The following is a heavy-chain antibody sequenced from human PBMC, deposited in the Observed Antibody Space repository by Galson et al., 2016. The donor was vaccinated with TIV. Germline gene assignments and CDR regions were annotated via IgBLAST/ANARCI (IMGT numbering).Heavy chain of an antibody. J-gene: IGHJ6*02. CDR3: ARDNLKYYHAFDV. CDR2: IFYSGTT. D-gene: IGHD1-26*01. V-gene: IGHV4-30-4*01. CDR1: GDSISDGASY. Sequence: TLSLTCSVFGDSISDGASYWSWIRQPPGKGLEWIGYIFYSGTTYNSPSLKSRLTMSIDRSKNQFSLTLNSVTAADTAVYYCARDNLKYYHAFDVWGPGTTVTVSS.